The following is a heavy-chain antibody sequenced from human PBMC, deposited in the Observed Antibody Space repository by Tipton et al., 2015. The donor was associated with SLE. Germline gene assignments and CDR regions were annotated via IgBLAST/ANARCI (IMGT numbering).Heavy chain of an antibody. D-gene: IGHD2-15*01. J-gene: IGHJ4*02. CDR1: GGSIINNNYF. CDR2: IYYAGPV. Sequence: TLSLTCSVSGGSIINNNYFWGWVRQPPGKGLEWIGTIYYAGPVYYNPPLQSRVTISLDTSENQFSLSLRSVSAADTAVYYCARLRKPSTYGSGGYYFDYWSQGPRVTVSS. CDR3: ARLRKPSTYGSGGYYFDY. V-gene: IGHV4-39*07.